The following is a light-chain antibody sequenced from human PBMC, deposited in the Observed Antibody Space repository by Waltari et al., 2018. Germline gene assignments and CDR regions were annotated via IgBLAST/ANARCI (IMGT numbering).Light chain of an antibody. J-gene: IGKJ1*01. CDR2: GAS. Sequence: EIVLTQSPGTLYLSPGERATLSCRASQSVRGSLAWYQQKAGQAPRLLIYGASSRATGIPDRFSVSGSGTDFSLTISRLEPEDFAVYYCQHYVRLPATFGQGTKVEI. CDR1: QSVRGS. V-gene: IGKV3-20*01. CDR3: QHYVRLPAT.